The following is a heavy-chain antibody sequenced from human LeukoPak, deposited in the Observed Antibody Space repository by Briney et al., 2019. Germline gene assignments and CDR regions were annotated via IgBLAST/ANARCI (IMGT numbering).Heavy chain of an antibody. Sequence: GGSLRLSCAASGFTFSSYAMTWVRQAPGKGLEWVSVISGSGGNTYYADSVKGRFTISRDNSKNTLYLQMNSLRAEDTAVYYGAKDPFGGGCHRCWFDPWGQGTLVTVSS. CDR3: AKDPFGGGCHRCWFDP. CDR2: ISGSGGNT. D-gene: IGHD6-19*01. J-gene: IGHJ5*02. V-gene: IGHV3-23*01. CDR1: GFTFSSYA.